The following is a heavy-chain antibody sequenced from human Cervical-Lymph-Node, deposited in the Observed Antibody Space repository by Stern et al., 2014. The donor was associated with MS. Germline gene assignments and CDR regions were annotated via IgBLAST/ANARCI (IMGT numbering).Heavy chain of an antibody. D-gene: IGHD6-13*01. J-gene: IGHJ4*02. CDR2: IYPGDSDT. CDR3: ARLLAGSSSSIDY. Sequence: EVQLVQSGAEVKKAGESLKIACKGSGYTFTTYWIAWGRQMPGKGLEWMGIIYPGDSDTKYSPSFEGQVTISDDKSTTTAYLQWSSLKASDTAMYYCARLLAGSSSSIDYWGQGTLVTVSS. CDR1: GYTFTTYW. V-gene: IGHV5-51*01.